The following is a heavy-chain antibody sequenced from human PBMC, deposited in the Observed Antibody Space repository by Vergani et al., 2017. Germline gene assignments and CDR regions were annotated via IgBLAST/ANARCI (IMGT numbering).Heavy chain of an antibody. D-gene: IGHD2-2*01. CDR1: GYTFTSYY. J-gene: IGHJ6*03. CDR3: ARAYCSSSSCPSYYMDV. V-gene: IGHV1-46*03. CDR2: INPSGGST. Sequence: QVQLVQSGAEVKKPGASVKVSCKASGYTFTSYYMNWVRQAPGQGLEWMGIINPSGGSTTYAQKFQSRVTMTRDTSTSTVYMELSSLRSEDTAVYYCARAYCSSSSCPSYYMDVWGKGTTVTVSS.